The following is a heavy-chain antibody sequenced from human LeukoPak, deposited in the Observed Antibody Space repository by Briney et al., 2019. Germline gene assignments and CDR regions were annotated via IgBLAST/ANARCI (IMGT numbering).Heavy chain of an antibody. Sequence: GGSLRLSCAASGFTVSSNYMSVVRQAPGKGLEWVSVIYSGGSTYYADSVKGRFTISRDNSKNTLYLQMNSLRAEDTAVYYCARDLGYSSGLDYWGQGTLVTVSS. V-gene: IGHV3-66*01. D-gene: IGHD6-19*01. CDR1: GFTVSSNY. CDR3: ARDLGYSSGLDY. CDR2: IYSGGST. J-gene: IGHJ4*02.